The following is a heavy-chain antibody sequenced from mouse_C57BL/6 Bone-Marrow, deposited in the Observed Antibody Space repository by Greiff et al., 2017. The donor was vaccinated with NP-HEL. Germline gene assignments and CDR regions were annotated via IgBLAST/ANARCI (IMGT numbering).Heavy chain of an antibody. CDR1: GYTFTSYG. CDR3: ERGDYSSPLAY. D-gene: IGHD2-5*01. J-gene: IGHJ3*01. Sequence: QVQLQQSGAELARPGASVKLSCKASGYTFTSYGISWVKQRPGQGLEWIGEICPRSGNTYYNEKFKGQATLTADKSSSTAYMELRSLTSLESAVSFCERGDYSSPLAYWGQGTLVTVSA. CDR2: ICPRSGNT. V-gene: IGHV1-81*01.